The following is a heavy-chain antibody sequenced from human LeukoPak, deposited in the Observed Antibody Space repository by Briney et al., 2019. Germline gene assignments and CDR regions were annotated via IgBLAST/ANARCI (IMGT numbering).Heavy chain of an antibody. CDR3: AKTGDCSSTSCYMAFDY. Sequence: GASLTLSCAASGFTFSSYAMHWVRQAPGKGLEWLAIISSDGSNKYYADSVKGRFTISRDNSKNTLFLQMYSLRAEDTAVYYCAKTGDCSSTSCYMAFDYWGQGTLVTVSS. J-gene: IGHJ4*02. V-gene: IGHV3-30*01. CDR2: ISSDGSNK. CDR1: GFTFSSYA. D-gene: IGHD2-2*02.